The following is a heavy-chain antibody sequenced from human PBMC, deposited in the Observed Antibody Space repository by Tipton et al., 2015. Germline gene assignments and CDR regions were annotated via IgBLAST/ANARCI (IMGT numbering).Heavy chain of an antibody. CDR3: AAVGAHYSSPGYFDS. V-gene: IGHV1-69*01. Sequence: QVQLVQSGAEVKKPGSSVKISCKYSGHDFSTRGISWLRQAPGQGLEWMGGILSDFGKPQYTYDFQGRLTISADASTATVYMDLFNLTSDDTAIYFCAAVGAHYSSPGYFDSWGQGALVFVS. CDR2: ILSDFGKP. D-gene: IGHD6-19*01. J-gene: IGHJ4*02. CDR1: GHDFSTRG.